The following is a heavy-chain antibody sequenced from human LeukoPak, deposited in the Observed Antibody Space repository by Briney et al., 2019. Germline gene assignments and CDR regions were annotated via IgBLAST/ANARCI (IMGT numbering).Heavy chain of an antibody. D-gene: IGHD6-13*01. CDR3: AKPGVRGEQLYFDY. CDR2: VSGSGGST. Sequence: PGGSLRLSCAASEFTFSSYAMTWVRQAPGKGLEWVSAVSGSGGSTYYADSVKGRFTISRDNSKNTLYLQMNSLRAEDTAVYYCAKPGVRGEQLYFDYWGQGTLVTVSS. CDR1: EFTFSSYA. J-gene: IGHJ4*02. V-gene: IGHV3-23*01.